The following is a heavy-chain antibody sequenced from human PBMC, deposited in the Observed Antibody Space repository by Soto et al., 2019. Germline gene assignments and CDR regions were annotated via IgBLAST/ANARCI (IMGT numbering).Heavy chain of an antibody. CDR1: GFTFSSYG. V-gene: IGHV3-30*03. Sequence: GGSLRLSCAASGFTFSSYGMHWVRQAPGKGLEWVAVISYDGSNKYYADSVKGRFTISRDNSKSTLYLQMNSLRSEDTAVYYCARGGIAVAGDAFDIWGQGTMVTVSS. D-gene: IGHD6-19*01. CDR2: ISYDGSNK. CDR3: ARGGIAVAGDAFDI. J-gene: IGHJ3*02.